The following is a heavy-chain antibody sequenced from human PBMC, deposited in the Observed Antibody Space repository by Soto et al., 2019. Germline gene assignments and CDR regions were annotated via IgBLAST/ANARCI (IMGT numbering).Heavy chain of an antibody. Sequence: SETLSLTCTVSGGSTISDNYWSCIRHPPCKGLEWIGHIYYSGNTDYNPSLKSRLAISIDTSKNQFSLKLSSVTAADTAVYFCAREGGESSDGLYYFDSWGQGYLVTVSS. CDR2: IYYSGNT. CDR3: AREGGESSDGLYYFDS. V-gene: IGHV4-30-4*01. D-gene: IGHD3-16*01. CDR1: GGSTISDNY. J-gene: IGHJ4*02.